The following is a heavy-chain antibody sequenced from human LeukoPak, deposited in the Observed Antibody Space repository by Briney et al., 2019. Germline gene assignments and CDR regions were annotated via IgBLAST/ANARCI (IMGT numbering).Heavy chain of an antibody. CDR2: ISGGGDST. J-gene: IGHJ4*02. CDR3: AKLACTGTICYANY. V-gene: IGHV3-23*01. D-gene: IGHD2-2*01. Sequence: PGGSLRLSCAASGVTFSDYAMTCVRQTPGKGLEWVSVISGGGDSTDYADSRKGRFTISRDNSKNTLYLQMNSLRAEDTALYYCAKLACTGTICYANYWGQGTLVTVSS. CDR1: GVTFSDYA.